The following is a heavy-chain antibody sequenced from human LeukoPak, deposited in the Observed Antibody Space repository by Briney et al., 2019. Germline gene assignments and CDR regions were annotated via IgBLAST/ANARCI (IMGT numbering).Heavy chain of an antibody. CDR1: GFTFSSYS. D-gene: IGHD6-19*01. CDR2: IKQDGSEK. Sequence: GGSLRLSCAGSGFTFSSYSMSWVRQAPGKGLEWVANIKQDGSEKYYVDSVKGRFTISRDNAKNSLYLQMNSLRAEDTAVYYCAREWGGAVAGYYFDYWGQGTLVTVSS. J-gene: IGHJ4*02. CDR3: AREWGGAVAGYYFDY. V-gene: IGHV3-7*01.